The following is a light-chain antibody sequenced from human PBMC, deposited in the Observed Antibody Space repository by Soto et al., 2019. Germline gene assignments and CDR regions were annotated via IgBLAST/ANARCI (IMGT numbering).Light chain of an antibody. Sequence: AIRMTQSPSSLSASTGDRVTINCRASQGISSYLAWYQQKVGKAPKLLIYAASTLQSGVPSRFSGSGSGTDFTLTISCLQSEDFATYYCQQYYSYPFTFGGGTKVEIK. CDR1: QGISSY. J-gene: IGKJ4*01. CDR3: QQYYSYPFT. V-gene: IGKV1-8*01. CDR2: AAS.